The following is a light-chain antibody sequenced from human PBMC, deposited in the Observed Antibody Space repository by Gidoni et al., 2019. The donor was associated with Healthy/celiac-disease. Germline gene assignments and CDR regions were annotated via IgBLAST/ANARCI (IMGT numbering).Light chain of an antibody. J-gene: IGKJ3*01. CDR2: AAS. CDR3: QQSYSTPPT. Sequence: DIQMTQSPSSLSASVGDRVTITCRASQSISSYLNWYQQKPGKAPKLLSYAASSLQSGVPSRFSGSGSGTDFTLTISSLQPEDFATYYCQQSYSTPPTFXPXTKVDIK. CDR1: QSISSY. V-gene: IGKV1-39*01.